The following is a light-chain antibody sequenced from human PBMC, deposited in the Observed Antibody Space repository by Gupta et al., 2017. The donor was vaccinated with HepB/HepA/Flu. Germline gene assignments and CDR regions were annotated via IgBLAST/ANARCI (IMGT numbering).Light chain of an antibody. V-gene: IGKV2-28*01. J-gene: IGKJ4*01. CDR2: LVS. CDR1: QSLLHINGYIY. Sequence: EIVMTQSQLSLPVTSGEPASMSCRSSQSLLHINGYIYLDWYLQKPGQTPQLLISLVSKRASGVPSRFSDSGXGTXFPLRIXRVETDDVGIYYCMQDLQSPLTSGXGTKVEIK. CDR3: MQDLQSPLT.